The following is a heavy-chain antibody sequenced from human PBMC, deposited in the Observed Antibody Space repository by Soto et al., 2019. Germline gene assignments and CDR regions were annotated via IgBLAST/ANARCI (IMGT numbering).Heavy chain of an antibody. CDR3: ARDRLTGSMELLWFGEHYYYYMDV. Sequence: SETLSLTCAVSGDSISSSRYYWGWIRQPPGKGLEWIGTINHSGSTSYFPSLQSRVTISVDTSKNQFSLKLTSVTAADTAVYYCARDRLTGSMELLWFGEHYYYYMDVWGKGTTVTVSS. CDR2: INHSGST. D-gene: IGHD3-10*01. J-gene: IGHJ6*03. V-gene: IGHV4-39*07. CDR1: GDSISSSRYY.